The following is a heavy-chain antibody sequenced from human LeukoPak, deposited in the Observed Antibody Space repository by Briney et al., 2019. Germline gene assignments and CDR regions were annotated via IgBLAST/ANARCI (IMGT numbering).Heavy chain of an antibody. CDR2: ISYDGSNK. CDR1: VFTFSSYA. J-gene: IGHJ6*02. V-gene: IGHV3-30-3*01. CDR3: ARYDARYGMDV. Sequence: GGSLRLSCTASVFTFSSYAMQWVRQAPGKGLEWVAVISYDGSNKYYADSVKGRFTISRDNSKNTLYLQMNSLRAEDTAVYYCARYDARYGMDVWGQGTTVTVSS. D-gene: IGHD1-1*01.